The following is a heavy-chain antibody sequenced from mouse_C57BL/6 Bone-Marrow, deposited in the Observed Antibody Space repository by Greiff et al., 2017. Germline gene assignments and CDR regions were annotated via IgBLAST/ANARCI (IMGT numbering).Heavy chain of an antibody. CDR1: GYTFTSYW. J-gene: IGHJ1*03. CDR2: IDPSDSYT. CDR3: AREGVVATDWYFDV. Sequence: VQLQQPGAELVMPGASVKLSCKASGYTFTSYWMHWVKQRPGQGLEWIGEIDPSDSYTNYNQKFKGKSTLTVDKSSSTAYMQLSSLTSEDSAVYYCAREGVVATDWYFDVWDTGTTVTVSS. D-gene: IGHD1-1*01. V-gene: IGHV1-69*01.